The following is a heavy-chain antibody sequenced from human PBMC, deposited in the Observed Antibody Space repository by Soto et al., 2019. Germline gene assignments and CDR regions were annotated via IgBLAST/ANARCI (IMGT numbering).Heavy chain of an antibody. D-gene: IGHD3-9*01. Sequence: QVQLVESGGGVVQPGRSLRLSCAASGFTFSSYGMHWVRQAPGKGLEWVAVISYDGSNKYYADSVKARFTISRDNSQNTLYLQMNSLRAEDTAVYYCAKDGPIRYGMDVWGQGTTVTVSS. J-gene: IGHJ6*02. CDR1: GFTFSSYG. V-gene: IGHV3-30*18. CDR3: AKDGPIRYGMDV. CDR2: ISYDGSNK.